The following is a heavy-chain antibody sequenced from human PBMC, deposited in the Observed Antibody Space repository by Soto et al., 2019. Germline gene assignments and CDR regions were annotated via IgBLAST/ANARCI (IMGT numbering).Heavy chain of an antibody. J-gene: IGHJ4*02. V-gene: IGHV2-5*02. D-gene: IGHD6-19*01. Sequence: CGPTLVNPTQTLTLTCTFSGFSLSTRDVGVGWIRQPPGKALEWLALLYWDDDNRYSPSLRRRLTLTKDTSKNQVVLTMTNMDPVDTATYYCAHGSGWLFDYWGPGTLVTVSS. CDR3: AHGSGWLFDY. CDR1: GFSLSTRDVG. CDR2: LYWDDDN.